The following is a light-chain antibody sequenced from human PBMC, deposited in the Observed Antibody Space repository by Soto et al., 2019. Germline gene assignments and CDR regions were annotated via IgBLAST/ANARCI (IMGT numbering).Light chain of an antibody. CDR3: ATWDDSRNGV. Sequence: QSALAQPPSASGTPGQRITISCSGSTSNIESHPVNWFQQVPGAAPKLLIITNNQRPSGVPDRFSGSKSGASASLAISGLQSEDEATYYCATWDDSRNGVFGTGTKVTVL. J-gene: IGLJ1*01. CDR2: TNN. V-gene: IGLV1-44*01. CDR1: TSNIESHP.